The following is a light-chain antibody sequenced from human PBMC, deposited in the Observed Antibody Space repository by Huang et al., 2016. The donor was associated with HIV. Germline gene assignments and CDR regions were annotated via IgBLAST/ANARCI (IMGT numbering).Light chain of an antibody. V-gene: IGKV3-20*01. CDR2: GAS. Sequence: EIALTQSPGTLSLSPGERATLSCRASQSVTSSYLAWYQQKPGQAPRLLISGASTRAPGIPDRFSGSGSGTDFTLTINRLEPEDFAVYYCQQYGSSPSFGQGTKLDIK. J-gene: IGKJ2*01. CDR1: QSVTSSY. CDR3: QQYGSSPS.